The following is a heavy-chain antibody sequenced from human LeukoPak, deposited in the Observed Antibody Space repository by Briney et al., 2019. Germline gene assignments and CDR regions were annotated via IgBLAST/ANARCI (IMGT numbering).Heavy chain of an antibody. J-gene: IGHJ5*02. CDR3: AREAPYYNVLPPRSSWFDP. CDR2: INHSGST. D-gene: IGHD3-10*01. CDR1: GGSFSGYY. V-gene: IGHV4-34*01. Sequence: PSETLSLTCAVYGGSFSGYYWSWIRQPPGKGLEWIGEINHSGSTNYNPSLKSRVTISVDTSKNQFSLKLSSVTAADTAVYYCAREAPYYNVLPPRSSWFDPWGQGTLVTVSS.